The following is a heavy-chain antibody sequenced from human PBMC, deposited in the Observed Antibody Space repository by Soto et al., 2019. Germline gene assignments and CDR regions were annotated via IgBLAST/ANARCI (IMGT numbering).Heavy chain of an antibody. CDR2: ISGSGATT. J-gene: IGHJ4*02. CDR3: ARGAYYDSSGYESLGSDYFDY. D-gene: IGHD3-22*01. V-gene: IGHV3-23*01. CDR1: GFTFSSYA. Sequence: GGSLRLSCAASGFTFSSYAMTWVRQAPGKGLEWVSGISGSGATTSYADSVKGRFTVSRDNSKNTLYLQMNSLRAEDTAVYYCARGAYYDSSGYESLGSDYFDYWGQGTLVTVSS.